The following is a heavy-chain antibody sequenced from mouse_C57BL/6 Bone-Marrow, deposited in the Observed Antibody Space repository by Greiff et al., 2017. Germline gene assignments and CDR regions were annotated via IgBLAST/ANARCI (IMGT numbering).Heavy chain of an antibody. Sequence: QVQLQQSGAELVRPGASVKLSCKASGYTFTDYYINWVKQRPGQGLEWIARIYPGSGNTYYNEKFKGKATLTAEKSSSTAYMQLSSLTSEDSAVYFCASEGIWFAYWGQGTLVTVSA. CDR3: ASEGIWFAY. D-gene: IGHD2-14*01. J-gene: IGHJ3*01. V-gene: IGHV1-76*01. CDR2: IYPGSGNT. CDR1: GYTFTDYY.